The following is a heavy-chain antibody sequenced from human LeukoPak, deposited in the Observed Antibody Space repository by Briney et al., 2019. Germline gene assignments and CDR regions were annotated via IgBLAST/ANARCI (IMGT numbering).Heavy chain of an antibody. Sequence: GGSLRLSCAASGFTFSTYLMHWVHQAPGKGLEWVSAISYSGGTTYYADSVKGRFTISRDNSKNTLYLQMNSLRAEDTAVYYCAKEGSSSWYYFDYWGQGTLVTVSS. V-gene: IGHV3-23*01. CDR3: AKEGSSSWYYFDY. D-gene: IGHD6-13*01. J-gene: IGHJ4*02. CDR1: GFTFSTYL. CDR2: ISYSGGTT.